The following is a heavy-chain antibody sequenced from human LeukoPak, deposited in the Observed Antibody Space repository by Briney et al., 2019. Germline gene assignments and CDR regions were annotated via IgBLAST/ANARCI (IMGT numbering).Heavy chain of an antibody. CDR3: ARDLLNEGNHPDY. D-gene: IGHD4-23*01. Sequence: SETLSLTCTVSGGSISSGDYYWSWIRQPPGKGLEWIGYIYYSGSTYYNPSLKSRVTISVDTSKNQFSLKLSSVTAADTAVYYCARDLLNEGNHPDYWGQGTLVTVSS. J-gene: IGHJ4*02. CDR1: GGSISSGDYY. V-gene: IGHV4-30-4*01. CDR2: IYYSGST.